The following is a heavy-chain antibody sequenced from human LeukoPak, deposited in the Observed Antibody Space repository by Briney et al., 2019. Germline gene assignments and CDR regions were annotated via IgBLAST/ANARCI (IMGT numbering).Heavy chain of an antibody. CDR3: AREGPDY. CDR2: ISSSSSTI. V-gene: IGHV3-48*01. J-gene: IGHJ4*02. Sequence: PGGSLRLSCAASGFSFSNFGINWVRQAPGKGLEWVAYISSSSSTINYADSVKGRFTISRDNAKNSLYLQMNSLRTEDTAVYYCAREGPDYWGQGTLVTVS. CDR1: GFSFSNFG.